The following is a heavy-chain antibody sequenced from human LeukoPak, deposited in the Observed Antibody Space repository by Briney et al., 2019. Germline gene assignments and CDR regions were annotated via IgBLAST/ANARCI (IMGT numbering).Heavy chain of an antibody. J-gene: IGHJ6*04. V-gene: IGHV1-69*06. CDR3: ARGPDIVVVPAAHAGGDYYYGMDV. Sequence: EASVKVSCKASGGTFSSYAISWVRQAPGQGLEWMAGIIPIFGTANYAQKLQGRVTITADKSTSTAYMELSSLRSEDTAVYYCARGPDIVVVPAAHAGGDYYYGMDVWGKGTTVTVSS. D-gene: IGHD2-2*01. CDR2: IIPIFGTA. CDR1: GGTFSSYA.